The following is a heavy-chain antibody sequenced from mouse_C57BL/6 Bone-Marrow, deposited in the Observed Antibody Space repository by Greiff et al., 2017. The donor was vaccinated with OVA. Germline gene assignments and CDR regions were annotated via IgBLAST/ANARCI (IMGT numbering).Heavy chain of an antibody. CDR3: ARHHPCYTGFAY. D-gene: IGHD2-12*01. J-gene: IGHJ3*01. Sequence: EVQLQQSGPELVKPGASVKISCKASGYTFTDYYMNWVKQSHGKSLEWIGDINPNNGGTSYNQKFKGKATLTVDKSSSTAYMELRSLTSEDSAVYYCARHHPCYTGFAYWGQGTLVTVSA. V-gene: IGHV1-26*01. CDR1: GYTFTDYY. CDR2: INPNNGGT.